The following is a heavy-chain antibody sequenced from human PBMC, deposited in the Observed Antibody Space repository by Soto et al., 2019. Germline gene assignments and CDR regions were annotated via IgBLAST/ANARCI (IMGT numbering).Heavy chain of an antibody. V-gene: IGHV3-74*01. J-gene: IGHJ6*02. CDR1: GFTFSTYW. D-gene: IGHD1-7*01. CDR3: ARDPLIGTTDYCLDV. CDR2: INNDGSNT. Sequence: EVQLVESGGGLVQPGGSLRLSCAASGFTFSTYWMHWVRQPPGKGLVWVSRINNDGSNTAYADSVKGRFTISRDNAQSTLYLQMNGLRAEDTAVYYCARDPLIGTTDYCLDVWGQGTTVSVSS.